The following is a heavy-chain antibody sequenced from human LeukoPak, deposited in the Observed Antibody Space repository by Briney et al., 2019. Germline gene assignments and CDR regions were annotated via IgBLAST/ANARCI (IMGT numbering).Heavy chain of an antibody. J-gene: IGHJ4*02. CDR2: IKQDGSEK. D-gene: IGHD6-19*01. Sequence: GGSLRLSCAASGFTFSSYWMSWVRQAPGKGLEWVANIKQDGSEKYYVDSVKGRFTISRDNAKNSLYLQMSSLRAEDTAVYYCERISGWRGKNFDYWGQGTLVTVSS. CDR1: GFTFSSYW. V-gene: IGHV3-7*01. CDR3: ERISGWRGKNFDY.